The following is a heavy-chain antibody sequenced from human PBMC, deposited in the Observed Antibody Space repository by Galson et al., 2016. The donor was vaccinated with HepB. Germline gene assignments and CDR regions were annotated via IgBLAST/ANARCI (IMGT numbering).Heavy chain of an antibody. V-gene: IGHV4-59*01. Sequence: SETLSLTCTVSGGSISTYYWSWIRQPPGKGLEWIGYIFHIGSGTYNPSLKSRVTISVDTSKDHFSLRLTSVTAADTAVYYCAKGGPGEIDSWGQGTLVTVSS. CDR3: AKGGPGEIDS. CDR1: GGSISTYY. J-gene: IGHJ5*01. CDR2: IFHIGSG. D-gene: IGHD2-15*01.